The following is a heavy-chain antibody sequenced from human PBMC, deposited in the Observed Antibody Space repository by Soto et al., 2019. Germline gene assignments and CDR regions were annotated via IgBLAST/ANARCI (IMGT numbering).Heavy chain of an antibody. J-gene: IGHJ6*02. D-gene: IGHD2-21*02. CDR2: IDPSDSYT. Sequence: PGESLKISCKGSGYSFTSYWISWVRQMPGKGLEWMGRIDPSDSYTNYSPSFQGHVTISADKSISTAYLQWSSLKASDTAMYYCATSPGGNSDLYYYYGMDVWGQGTTVTVSS. V-gene: IGHV5-10-1*01. CDR3: ATSPGGNSDLYYYYGMDV. CDR1: GYSFTSYW.